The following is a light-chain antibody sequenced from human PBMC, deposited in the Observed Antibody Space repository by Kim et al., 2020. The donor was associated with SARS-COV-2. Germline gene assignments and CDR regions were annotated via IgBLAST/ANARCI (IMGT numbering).Light chain of an antibody. V-gene: IGLV3-21*04. CDR2: YDS. J-gene: IGLJ2*01. Sequence: APGKTAGITCKENNIGNKSVPWYQKKPGQAPVLVMYYDSDRPSGIPERFSGSNSGNTATLTISRVEAGDEADYYCQVWDGSSDHVLFGGGTQLTVL. CDR3: QVWDGSSDHVL. CDR1: NIGNKS.